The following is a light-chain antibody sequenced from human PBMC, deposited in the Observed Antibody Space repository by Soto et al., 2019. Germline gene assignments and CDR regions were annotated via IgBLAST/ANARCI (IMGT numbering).Light chain of an antibody. V-gene: IGLV3-1*01. CDR3: AAWDSNTVA. Sequence: SYELTQPPSVSVSPGQTASVTCSGSKLGVKYVSWYQQKPGQSPVVVIYQDARRPSEIPERFSGSNSGNTATLTISGTQATDEAEYYCAAWDSNTVAFGGGTKLTVL. CDR1: KLGVKY. J-gene: IGLJ2*01. CDR2: QDA.